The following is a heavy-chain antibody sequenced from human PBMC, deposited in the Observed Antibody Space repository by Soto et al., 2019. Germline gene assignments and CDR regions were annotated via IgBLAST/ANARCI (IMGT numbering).Heavy chain of an antibody. CDR3: ARDTGIAVAVDFDY. J-gene: IGHJ4*02. Sequence: ASVKLSCKSSGYPFTSYVISWVRQAPGQGLEWMGWISAYNGNTNYAQKLQGRVTMTTDTSTSTAYMELRSLRSDDTAVYYCARDTGIAVAVDFDYWGQGTLVTVSS. D-gene: IGHD6-19*01. V-gene: IGHV1-18*01. CDR1: GYPFTSYV. CDR2: ISAYNGNT.